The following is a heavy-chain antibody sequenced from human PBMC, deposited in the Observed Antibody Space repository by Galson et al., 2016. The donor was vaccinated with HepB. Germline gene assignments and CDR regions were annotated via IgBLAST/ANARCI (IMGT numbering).Heavy chain of an antibody. Sequence: SVKVSCKASGYTFTGFGLSWVRQAPGQGLEWMGWINSHNSNTNYAQKFQGRFTMTTDTSTSTAYMELRSLNSDDTAVYYCAEDKTGPTPYFYYGLDMWGQGTTVTVYS. CDR3: AEDKTGPTPYFYYGLDM. CDR1: GYTFTGFG. J-gene: IGHJ6*02. V-gene: IGHV1-18*01. CDR2: INSHNSNT.